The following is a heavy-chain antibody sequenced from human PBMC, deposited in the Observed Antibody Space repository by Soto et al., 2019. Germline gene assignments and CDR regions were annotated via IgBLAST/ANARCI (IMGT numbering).Heavy chain of an antibody. D-gene: IGHD2-2*01. Sequence: ASVKVSCKASGYTFTSYAMHWVRQAPGQRLEWMGWINAGNGNTKYSQKFQGRVTITRDTSASTAYMELSSLRSEDTAVYYCARGVVPAAILGRYYYYYYMDVWGKGTTVTVSS. V-gene: IGHV1-3*01. CDR1: GYTFTSYA. CDR3: ARGVVPAAILGRYYYYYYMDV. J-gene: IGHJ6*03. CDR2: INAGNGNT.